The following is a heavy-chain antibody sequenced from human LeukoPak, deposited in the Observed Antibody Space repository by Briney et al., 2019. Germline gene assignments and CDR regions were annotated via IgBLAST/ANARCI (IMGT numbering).Heavy chain of an antibody. J-gene: IGHJ4*02. V-gene: IGHV4-34*01. D-gene: IGHD6-13*01. CDR1: GGSFSDYF. CDR2: INHGGGT. CDR3: AREAVAAAGNLFDY. Sequence: SETLSLTCAVYGGSFSDYFWNWIRQPPGKGLEWIGEINHGGGTRYNPSLKSRATISVDTSKKQFSLNLTSVTPEDTAVYYCAREAVAAAGNLFDYWGQGTLVTVSS.